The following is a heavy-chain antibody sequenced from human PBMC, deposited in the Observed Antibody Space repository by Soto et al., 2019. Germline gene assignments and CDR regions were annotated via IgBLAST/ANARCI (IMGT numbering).Heavy chain of an antibody. J-gene: IGHJ6*02. CDR2: IIPIFGTA. Sequence: QVQLVQSGAEVKKPGSSVKVSCKAPGGTFSSYAISWVRQAPGQGLEWVGGIIPIFGTAKYAQKFQGRVTITADESTSTGYMELSSLRSEDTAVYYCARSQGGSSSLDIYYSYYYGMDVWGQGTTVTVSS. D-gene: IGHD2-15*01. CDR1: GGTFSSYA. V-gene: IGHV1-69*01. CDR3: ARSQGGSSSLDIYYSYYYGMDV.